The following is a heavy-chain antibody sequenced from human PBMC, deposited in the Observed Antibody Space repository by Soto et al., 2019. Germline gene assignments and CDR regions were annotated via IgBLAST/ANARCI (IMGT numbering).Heavy chain of an antibody. J-gene: IGHJ6*03. CDR3: ARFGAIAARDYYYYYYMDV. CDR1: GYSFTSYW. V-gene: IGHV5-51*01. CDR2: IYPGDSDT. Sequence: GESLKISCKGSGYSFTSYWIGWGRQMPGKGLEWMGIIYPGDSDTRYSPSFQGQVTISAAKSISTSYLQWSSLKASDSAMYYCARFGAIAARDYYYYYYMDVWGKGTTVTVSS. D-gene: IGHD6-6*01.